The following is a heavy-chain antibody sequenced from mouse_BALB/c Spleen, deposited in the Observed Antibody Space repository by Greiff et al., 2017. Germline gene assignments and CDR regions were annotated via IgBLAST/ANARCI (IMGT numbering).Heavy chain of an antibody. CDR1: GFTFSSYA. J-gene: IGHJ3*01. Sequence: DVQLVESGGGLVKPGGSLKLSCAASGFTFSSYAMSWVRQTPEKRLEWVASISSGGSTYYPDSVKGRFTISRDNARNILYLQMSSLRSEDTAMYYCARVSTRITTSAWFAYWGQGTLVTVSA. V-gene: IGHV5-6-5*01. D-gene: IGHD2-4*01. CDR3: ARVSTRITTSAWFAY. CDR2: ISSGGST.